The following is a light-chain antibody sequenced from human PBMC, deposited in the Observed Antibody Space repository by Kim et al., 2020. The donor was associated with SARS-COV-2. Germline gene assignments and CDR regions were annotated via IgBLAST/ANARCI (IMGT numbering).Light chain of an antibody. CDR2: STN. CDR1: SASVSTNNH. V-gene: IGLV8-61*01. Sequence: TVVTQEPSFSVSPGGTVTLTCGLSSASVSTNNHPSWHQQTPGQAPRTLIYSTNTRSSGVPDRFSGSILGNKAALTITGAQADDESDYYCVLYVGSGIWVFGGGTQMTVL. CDR3: VLYVGSGIWV. J-gene: IGLJ3*02.